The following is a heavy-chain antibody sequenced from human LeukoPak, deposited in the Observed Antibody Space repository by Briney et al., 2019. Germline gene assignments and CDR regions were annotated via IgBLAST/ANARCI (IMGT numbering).Heavy chain of an antibody. CDR3: ARDLGSGNFLLDY. CDR2: IWYDGSNK. CDR1: GFTFSSYG. J-gene: IGHJ4*02. V-gene: IGHV3-33*01. D-gene: IGHD3-10*02. Sequence: GGSLRLSCAASGFTFSSYGMHWVRQAPGKGLEWVAVIWYDGSNKYYADSVKGRFTISRDNSKNTLYLQMNSLRAEDTAVYYCARDLGSGNFLLDYWGQGTLATVSS.